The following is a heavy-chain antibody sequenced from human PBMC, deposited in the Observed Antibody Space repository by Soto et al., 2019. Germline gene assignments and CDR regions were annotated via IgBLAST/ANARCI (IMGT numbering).Heavy chain of an antibody. Sequence: PSETLSLTCTVSGGSISSGGYYWSWIRQHPGKGLEWIGYIYYSGSTYYNPSLKSRVTISVDTSKNQFSLKVSSVTAADTAVYYCARDSSGYDKIDYWAQGTLVTVSS. J-gene: IGHJ4*02. CDR2: IYYSGST. CDR3: ARDSSGYDKIDY. D-gene: IGHD3-22*01. CDR1: GGSISSGGYY. V-gene: IGHV4-31*03.